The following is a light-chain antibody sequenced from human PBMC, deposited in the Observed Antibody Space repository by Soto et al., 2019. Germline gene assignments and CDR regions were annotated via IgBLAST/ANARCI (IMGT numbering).Light chain of an antibody. J-gene: IGKJ1*01. V-gene: IGKV3-20*01. Sequence: IVSPPTPGTLSLSPGERATLSCRASQTFSSGYLAWYQQKPGQAPRLLIYGASSRATGIPDRFSGSGSGTDFTLTISRLEPEDFAVYYCQQYGSSPGTFGQGTKVDIK. CDR3: QQYGSSPGT. CDR2: GAS. CDR1: QTFSSGY.